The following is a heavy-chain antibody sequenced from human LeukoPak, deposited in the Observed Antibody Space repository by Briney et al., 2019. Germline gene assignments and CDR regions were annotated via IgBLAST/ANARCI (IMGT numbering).Heavy chain of an antibody. V-gene: IGHV3-23*01. CDR2: ISGSGGST. J-gene: IGHJ6*04. Sequence: GGSLRLSCAASGFTFSSYVMSRVRQAPGKGLEWVSTISGSGGSTYYADSVKGRFTISRDNSKNTLYLQMNSLRAEDTAVYYCAKGGYTQIDYGMDVWGKGTTVTVFS. CDR3: AKGGYTQIDYGMDV. CDR1: GFTFSSYV. D-gene: IGHD5-18*01.